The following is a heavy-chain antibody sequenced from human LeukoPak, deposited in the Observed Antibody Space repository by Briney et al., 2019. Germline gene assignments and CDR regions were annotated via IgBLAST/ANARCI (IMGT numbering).Heavy chain of an antibody. CDR3: ARGGTEWEPMEEIDY. V-gene: IGHV3-74*01. D-gene: IGHD1-26*01. CDR2: INSDGSST. J-gene: IGHJ4*02. CDR1: GFTFSSYW. Sequence: QPGGSLRLSCAASGFTFSSYWMHWVRQAPGKGLVWVSRINSDGSSTSYADSVKGRFTISRDNAKNTLYLQMNSLRAEDTAVYYCARGGTEWEPMEEIDYWGQGTLVTVSS.